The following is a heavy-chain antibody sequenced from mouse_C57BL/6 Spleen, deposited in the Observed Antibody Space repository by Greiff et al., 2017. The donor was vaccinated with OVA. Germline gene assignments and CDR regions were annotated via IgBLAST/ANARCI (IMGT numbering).Heavy chain of an antibody. D-gene: IGHD1-1*01. J-gene: IGHJ4*01. CDR3: ARAHYYYGPYYYAMDY. CDR2: ISDGGSYT. CDR1: GFTFSSYA. V-gene: IGHV5-4*03. Sequence: EVKLMESGGGLVKPGGSLKLSCAASGFTFSSYAMSWVRQTPEKRLEWVATISDGGSYTYYPDNVKGRFTISRDNAKNNLYLQMSHLKSEDTAMYYCARAHYYYGPYYYAMDYWGQGTSVTVSS.